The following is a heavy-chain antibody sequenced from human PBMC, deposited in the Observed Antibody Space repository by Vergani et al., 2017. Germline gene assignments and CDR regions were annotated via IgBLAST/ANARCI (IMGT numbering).Heavy chain of an antibody. CDR3: ARWGYGPKAYYYYGMDV. J-gene: IGHJ6*02. V-gene: IGHV1-18*01. D-gene: IGHD5-18*01. CDR1: GYTFTSYG. Sequence: QVQLVQSGAEVKKPGASVKVSCKASGYTFTSYGISWVRQAPGQGLEWMGWISAYNGNTNYAQKLQGRVTMTTDTSTSTAYMELRRLRSDDTAVYYCARWGYGPKAYYYYGMDVWGQGTTVTVSS. CDR2: ISAYNGNT.